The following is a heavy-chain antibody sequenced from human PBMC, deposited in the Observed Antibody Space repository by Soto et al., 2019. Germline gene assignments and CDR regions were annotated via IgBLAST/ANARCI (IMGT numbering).Heavy chain of an antibody. V-gene: IGHV4-39*01. CDR3: ARHEYGSVTIFGVGYGMDV. J-gene: IGHJ6*02. D-gene: IGHD3-3*01. Sequence: SETLSLTCTVSGGSISSSSYYWGWIRQPPGKGLEWIGSIYYSGSTYYNPSLKSRVTISVDTSKNQFSLKLSSVTAADTAVYYCARHEYGSVTIFGVGYGMDVWGQGTTVTVSS. CDR2: IYYSGST. CDR1: GGSISSSSYY.